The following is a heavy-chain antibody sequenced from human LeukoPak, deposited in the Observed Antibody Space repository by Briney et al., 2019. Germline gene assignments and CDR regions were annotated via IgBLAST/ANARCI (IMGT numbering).Heavy chain of an antibody. Sequence: SETLSLTCTVSGGSISSGSYYWSWIRQPAGKGLEWIGRIYTSGSTNYNPSLKSRVTISVDTSKNQFSLKLSSVTAADTAVYYCARESGTVLFDYWGQGTLVTVSS. CDR3: ARESGTVLFDY. V-gene: IGHV4-61*02. CDR2: IYTSGST. J-gene: IGHJ4*02. D-gene: IGHD1-1*01. CDR1: GGSISSGSYY.